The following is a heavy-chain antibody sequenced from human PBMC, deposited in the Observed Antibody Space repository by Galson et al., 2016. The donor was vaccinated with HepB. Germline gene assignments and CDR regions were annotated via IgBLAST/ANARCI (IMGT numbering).Heavy chain of an antibody. V-gene: IGHV1-18*01. CDR2: INAYNGDT. CDR3: ARIHYDSWSGYLYFFDY. J-gene: IGHJ4*02. Sequence: SVKVSCKASGYTFSTYGISWVRQAPGQGLEWMGWINAYNGDTNYAQKFQGRVTMTTDTSTTTVNMELRSLRSDDTAVYYCARIHYDSWSGYLYFFDYWGQGTLVTVSS. CDR1: GYTFSTYG. D-gene: IGHD3-3*01.